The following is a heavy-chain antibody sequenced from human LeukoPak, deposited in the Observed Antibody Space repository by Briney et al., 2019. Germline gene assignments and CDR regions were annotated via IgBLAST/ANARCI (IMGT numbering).Heavy chain of an antibody. J-gene: IGHJ3*02. CDR3: VRDGMAGTPNAFDM. Sequence: GGSLRLSCAASGFFFSTYTMDWVRQAPGKGLEWVAVILHDGSDKNYAYSVKGRFTISRDNSKNTVHLQMNSLRPEDTAVYYCVRDGMAGTPNAFDMWGQGTMVTVSS. CDR2: ILHDGSDK. V-gene: IGHV3-30*04. D-gene: IGHD6-19*01. CDR1: GFFFSTYT.